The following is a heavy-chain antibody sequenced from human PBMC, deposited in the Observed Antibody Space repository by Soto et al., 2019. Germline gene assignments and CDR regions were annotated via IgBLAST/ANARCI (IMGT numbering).Heavy chain of an antibody. V-gene: IGHV3-74*01. CDR2: ISGDGSGT. CDR3: VSGSNGWSGIDY. CDR1: GFTFSNYC. J-gene: IGHJ4*02. D-gene: IGHD6-19*01. Sequence: EVQLVESGGGLVQPGGSLGLSCTASGFTFSNYCMYWVRQAPGKGVVWVSRISGDGSGTYYEDSVKGRFTISRDNAKNTLYLQMNGLRVEDTAVYHCVSGSNGWSGIDYWGQGILVTVS.